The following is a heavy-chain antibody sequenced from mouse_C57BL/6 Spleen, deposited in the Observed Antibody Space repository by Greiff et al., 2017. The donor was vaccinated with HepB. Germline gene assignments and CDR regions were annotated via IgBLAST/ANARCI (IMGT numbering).Heavy chain of an antibody. J-gene: IGHJ2*01. CDR3: ARYDYDGGDFDY. V-gene: IGHV3-1*01. D-gene: IGHD2-4*01. Sequence: EVQLQESGPVMVKPSQSLSLTCTVTGYSITSGYDWHWIRHFPGNKLEWMGYISYSGSTNYNPSLKSRISITHDTSKNHFFLKLNSVTTEDTATYYCARYDYDGGDFDYWGQGTTLTVSS. CDR1: GYSITSGYD. CDR2: ISYSGST.